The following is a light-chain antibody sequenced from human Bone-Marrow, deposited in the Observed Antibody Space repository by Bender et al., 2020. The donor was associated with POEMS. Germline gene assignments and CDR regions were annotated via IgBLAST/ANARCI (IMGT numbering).Light chain of an antibody. V-gene: IGLV2-23*01. J-gene: IGLJ3*02. Sequence: QSALTQPASVSGSPGQSITISCTGTTTEFRTYNLVSWYHQHPGTAPKLVIYEGSKRPSGVSTRFSGSKSGNTASLTISRLQAEDEADYYCQSYDSGLSAWVFGGGTKLTVL. CDR2: EGS. CDR3: QSYDSGLSAWV. CDR1: TTEFRTYNL.